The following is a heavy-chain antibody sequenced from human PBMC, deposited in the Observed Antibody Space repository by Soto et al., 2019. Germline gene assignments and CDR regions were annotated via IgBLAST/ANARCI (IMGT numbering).Heavy chain of an antibody. CDR3: ARARVQAAFPQY. J-gene: IGHJ4*02. CDR2: IYYSGST. V-gene: IGHV4-31*03. D-gene: IGHD2-2*01. Sequence: SETLSLTCTVSGGSISSGGYYWSWIRQHPGKGLEWIGYIYYSGSTYYNPSLKSRVTISVDTSKNQFSLKLSSVTAADTAVYYCARARVQAAFPQYWGQGTLVTVSS. CDR1: GGSISSGGYY.